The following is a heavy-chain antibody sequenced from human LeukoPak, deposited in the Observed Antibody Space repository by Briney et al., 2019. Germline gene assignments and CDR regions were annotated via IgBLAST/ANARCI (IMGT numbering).Heavy chain of an antibody. CDR1: GGSISSYY. Sequence: KPSETLSLACTVSGGSISSYYWSWIGQPPGKGLEWIGYIYYSGSTNYNPSLKSRVTISVDTSKNQFSLKLSSVTAADTAVYYCARDRLEWFDPWGQGTLVTVSS. D-gene: IGHD6-19*01. J-gene: IGHJ5*02. V-gene: IGHV4-59*12. CDR2: IYYSGST. CDR3: ARDRLEWFDP.